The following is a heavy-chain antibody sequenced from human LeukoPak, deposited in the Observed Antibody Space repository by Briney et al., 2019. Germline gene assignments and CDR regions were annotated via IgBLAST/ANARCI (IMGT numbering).Heavy chain of an antibody. J-gene: IGHJ5*02. CDR1: GYSFSSYW. D-gene: IGHD3-22*01. Sequence: GESLKISCKGSGYSFSSYWIAWVRQTPGKGLEWMGIIYPGDSDTRYSPSFEGQVTISADKSISTAYLQWRSLKASDTAMYYCAKSPSGFTYGRNWLDPWGQGTLVTVSS. CDR2: IYPGDSDT. V-gene: IGHV5-51*01. CDR3: AKSPSGFTYGRNWLDP.